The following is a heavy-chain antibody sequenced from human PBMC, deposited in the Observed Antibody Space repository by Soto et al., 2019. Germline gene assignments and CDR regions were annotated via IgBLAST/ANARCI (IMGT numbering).Heavy chain of an antibody. Sequence: GGSLRLSCAASGFTFSSYAMHWVRQAPGKGLEWVAVISYDGSNKYYADSVKGRFTISRDNSKNTLYLQMNSLRAEDTAVYYCARGLTRYCSSTSCYFRIDYWGQGTLVTVSS. V-gene: IGHV3-30-3*01. D-gene: IGHD2-2*01. CDR3: ARGLTRYCSSTSCYFRIDY. CDR1: GFTFSSYA. J-gene: IGHJ4*02. CDR2: ISYDGSNK.